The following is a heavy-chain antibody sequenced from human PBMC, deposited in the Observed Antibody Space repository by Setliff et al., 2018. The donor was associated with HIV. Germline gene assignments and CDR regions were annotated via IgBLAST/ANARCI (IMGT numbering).Heavy chain of an antibody. J-gene: IGHJ4*02. CDR1: GGSISSYY. CDR3: ARDTSGGY. D-gene: IGHD3-10*01. Sequence: SETLSLTCTVSGGSISSYYWNWIRQPPGKGLEWIGYIYYSGATDYNPSLKSRVTISLDTSKNQFSLKLTSVTAADTAVYYCARDTSGGYWGQGTPVTVSS. CDR2: IYYSGAT. V-gene: IGHV4-59*01.